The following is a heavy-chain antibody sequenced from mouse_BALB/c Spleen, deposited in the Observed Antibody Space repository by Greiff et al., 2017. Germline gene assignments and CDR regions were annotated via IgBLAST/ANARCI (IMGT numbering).Heavy chain of an antibody. CDR1: GFTFSSYT. CDR2: ISNGGGST. J-gene: IGHJ3*01. V-gene: IGHV5-12-2*01. CDR3: ARGRDYDYDGFAY. D-gene: IGHD2-4*01. Sequence: EVKVVESGGGLVQPGGSLKLSCAASGFTFSSYTMSWVRQTPEKRLEWVAYISNGGGSTYYPDTVKGRFTISRDNAKNTLYLQMSSLKSEDTAMYYCARGRDYDYDGFAYWGQGTLVTVSA.